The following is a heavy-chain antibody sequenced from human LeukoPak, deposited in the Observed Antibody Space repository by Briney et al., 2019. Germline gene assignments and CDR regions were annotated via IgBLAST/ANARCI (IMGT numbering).Heavy chain of an antibody. CDR2: IDHTGGT. J-gene: IGHJ6*03. CDR3: ARGRVSSSSWSSTYYYYFYMDV. Sequence: SETLSLTCSVSVDSLSMHYWSWVRQPPGKGLEWIGYIDHTGGTNYNPSLNSRFTISRDTSKNHFSLELNSVTAADAALYFCARGRVSSSSWSSTYYYYFYMDVWGKGTTVTVSS. CDR1: VDSLSMHY. D-gene: IGHD6-13*01. V-gene: IGHV4-59*11.